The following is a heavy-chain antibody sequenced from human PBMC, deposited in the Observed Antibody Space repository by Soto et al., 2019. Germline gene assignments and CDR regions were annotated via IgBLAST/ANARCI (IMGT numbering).Heavy chain of an antibody. CDR2: IRSKANNYAT. V-gene: IGHV3-73*02. D-gene: IGHD2-21*02. CDR3: AKQIYGGNS. CDR1: GFTFSTSA. Sequence: EMQLVESGGGLVQPGGSLRLSCATSGFTFSTSAMHWVRQVSGKGLEWMARIRSKANNYATTYAPSVKGRFTISRDDSENTVYLHMNSLNIEDTSIYYCAKQIYGGNSWGQGTLVTVSS. J-gene: IGHJ4*02.